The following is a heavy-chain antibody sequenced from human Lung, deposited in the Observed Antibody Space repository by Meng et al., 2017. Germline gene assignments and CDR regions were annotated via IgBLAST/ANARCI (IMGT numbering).Heavy chain of an antibody. J-gene: IGHJ2*01. CDR3: ARPKQANWYFDL. CDR1: GGSFSGYY. Sequence: VQLQHGGAGLLKPSETLSLTWAVYGGSFSGYYWSWIRPPPGKGLEWIGEINHSGSTNYNPSLKSRVTISVDTSKNQFSLKLSSVTAADTAVYYCARPKQANWYFDLWGRGTLVTVSS. V-gene: IGHV4-34*01. CDR2: INHSGST. D-gene: IGHD1/OR15-1a*01.